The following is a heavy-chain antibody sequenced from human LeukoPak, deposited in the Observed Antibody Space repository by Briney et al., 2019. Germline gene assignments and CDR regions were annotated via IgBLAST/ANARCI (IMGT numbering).Heavy chain of an antibody. CDR3: ENSTSWEGY. J-gene: IGHJ4*02. D-gene: IGHD1-26*01. CDR1: GFTFSRHW. Sequence: PGGSLRLSCAASGFTFSRHWMDWVRQAPGKGLEWVANIKEDGSVKQYVDSVKGRFTISRDNAKNSLYLQMNSLRAEDTAVYLAENSTSWEGYWGQGTLVTVSS. CDR2: IKEDGSVK. V-gene: IGHV3-7*01.